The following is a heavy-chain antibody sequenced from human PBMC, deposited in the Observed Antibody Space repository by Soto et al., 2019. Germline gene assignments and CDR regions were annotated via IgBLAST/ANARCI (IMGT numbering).Heavy chain of an antibody. J-gene: IGHJ6*02. CDR2: INPNSGGT. V-gene: IGHV1-2*02. D-gene: IGHD3-9*01. Sequence: ASVKVSCKASGYTFTGYYMHWVRQAPGQGLEWMGWINPNSGGTNYAQKFQGRVTMTRDTSISTAYMELSRLRSDDTAVYYCAKDLRSDWLSTNYYYYYGMDVWGQGTTVTVSS. CDR3: AKDLRSDWLSTNYYYYYGMDV. CDR1: GYTFTGYY.